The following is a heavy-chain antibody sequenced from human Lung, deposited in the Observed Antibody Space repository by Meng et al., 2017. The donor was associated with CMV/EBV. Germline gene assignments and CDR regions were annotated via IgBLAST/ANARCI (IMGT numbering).Heavy chain of an antibody. D-gene: IGHD2-2*01. CDR2: ISSSSSYI. CDR3: ARDLGVVPAALNGH. Sequence: GESLKISCAASGITVSGYWMHWVRQVPGKGLEWVSSISSSSSYIYYADSVKGRFTISRDNAKNSLYLQMNSLRAEDTAVYYCARDLGVVPAALNGHWGQGTLVTVSS. J-gene: IGHJ1*01. CDR1: GITVSGYW. V-gene: IGHV3-21*01.